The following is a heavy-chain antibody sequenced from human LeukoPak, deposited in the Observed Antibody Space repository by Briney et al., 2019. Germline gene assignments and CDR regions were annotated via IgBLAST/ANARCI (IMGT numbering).Heavy chain of an antibody. D-gene: IGHD6-6*01. J-gene: IGHJ5*02. CDR3: ARDLSSSTYNWFDP. V-gene: IGHV4-59*01. Sequence: SETLSLTCTVSGGSISSYYWSWIRQPPGKGLEWIGYIYYSGSTNYNPSLKSRVTISVDTSKNQFSLKLSSVTAADTAVYYCARDLSSSTYNWFDPWGQGTLVTVSS. CDR2: IYYSGST. CDR1: GGSISSYY.